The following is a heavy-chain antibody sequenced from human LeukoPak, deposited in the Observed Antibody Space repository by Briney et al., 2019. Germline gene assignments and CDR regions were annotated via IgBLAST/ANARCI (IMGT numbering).Heavy chain of an antibody. CDR1: GYTFTSYY. D-gene: IGHD3-22*01. V-gene: IGHV1-46*01. CDR3: ARAQHNYYDSSAYSKYYFDY. CDR2: INPSGGST. J-gene: IGHJ4*02. Sequence: ASVKVSCKASGYTFTSYYMHWVRQAPGQGLEWMGIINPSGGSTSYAQKFQGRVTMTRDTSTSTVYMELSSLRSEDTAVYYCARAQHNYYDSSAYSKYYFDYWGQGTLVTVSS.